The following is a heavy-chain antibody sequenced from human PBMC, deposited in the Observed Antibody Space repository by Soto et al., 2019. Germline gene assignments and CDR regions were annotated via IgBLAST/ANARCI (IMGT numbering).Heavy chain of an antibody. V-gene: IGHV1-2*04. Sequence: ASVKVSCKASGYTFTGYYMHWVRQAPGQGLEWMGWINPNSGGTNYAQKFQGWVTMTRDTSISTAYMELSRLRSEDTAVYYCARGALAPYYMDVWGKGTTVTVSS. CDR2: INPNSGGT. CDR3: ARGALAPYYMDV. CDR1: GYTFTGYY. J-gene: IGHJ6*03. D-gene: IGHD3-3*02.